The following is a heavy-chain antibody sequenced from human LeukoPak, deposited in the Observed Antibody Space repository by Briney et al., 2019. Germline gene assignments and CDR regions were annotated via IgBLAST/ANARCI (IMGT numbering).Heavy chain of an antibody. CDR2: IKSKTDGGTT. CDR1: GFTFSNAW. V-gene: IGHV3-15*01. J-gene: IGHJ4*02. Sequence: PGGSLGLSCAASGFTFSNAWMSWVRQAPGKGLEWVGCIKSKTDGGTTDYAAPVKGRFTISRDDSKNTLYLQMNSLKTEDTAVYYCTTGHYGDLDYWGQGTLVTVSS. D-gene: IGHD4-17*01. CDR3: TTGHYGDLDY.